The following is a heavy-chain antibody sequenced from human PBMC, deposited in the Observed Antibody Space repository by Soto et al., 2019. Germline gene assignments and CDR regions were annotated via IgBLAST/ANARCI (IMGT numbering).Heavy chain of an antibody. CDR1: GRSFSGYY. V-gene: IGHV4-34*01. D-gene: IGHD5-18*01. CDR3: AGRRDGYSLFDY. Sequence: SETLSLTCAVYGRSFSGYYWSWIRQPPGKGLEWIGEINHSGSTNYNPSLKSRVTISVDTSKSQLSLKLSSATAADTALYYCAGRRDGYSLFDYWGQGTL. J-gene: IGHJ4*02. CDR2: INHSGST.